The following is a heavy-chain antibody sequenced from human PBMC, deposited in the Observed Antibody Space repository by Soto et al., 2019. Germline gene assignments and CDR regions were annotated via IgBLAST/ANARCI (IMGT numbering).Heavy chain of an antibody. CDR2: ISAYNGNT. CDR3: ARERGYGDYDSGY. CDR1: GYTFTSYG. J-gene: IGHJ4*02. Sequence: QVQLVQSGAEVKKPGASVKVSCKASGYTFTSYGISWVRQAPGQGLEWMGWISAYNGNTNYAQKRQGRVTRTTNTATSTAYRELRSLRSDDSAVYYCARERGYGDYDSGYWGQGTLVTVSS. D-gene: IGHD4-17*01. V-gene: IGHV1-18*01.